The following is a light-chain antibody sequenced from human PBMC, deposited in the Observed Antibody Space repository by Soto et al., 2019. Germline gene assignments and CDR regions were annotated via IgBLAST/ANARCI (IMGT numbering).Light chain of an antibody. J-gene: IGLJ1*01. CDR3: AAWDGSLYV. V-gene: IGLV1-44*01. Sequence: LIYSNSQRPSGVPVRFSGSKSGTSASLAISGLQSEDEAEYYCAAWDGSLYVFGNGTKVTVL. CDR2: SNS.